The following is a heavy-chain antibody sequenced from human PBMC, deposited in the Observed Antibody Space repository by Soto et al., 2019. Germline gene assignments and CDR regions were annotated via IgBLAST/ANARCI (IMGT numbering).Heavy chain of an antibody. CDR2: LSYEGSEE. Sequence: GGFLRLSCAASGFNFGVFGMHWVRQAPGKGLEWLSVLSYEGSEEYYADSVRGRFTISRDNSKSTLFLQMDSLRVEDTGVYYCALTRRSSLLEVAGPGFEYWGQGTLVTVSS. J-gene: IGHJ4*02. CDR3: ALTRRSSLLEVAGPGFEY. CDR1: GFNFGVFG. D-gene: IGHD6-19*01. V-gene: IGHV3-30*03.